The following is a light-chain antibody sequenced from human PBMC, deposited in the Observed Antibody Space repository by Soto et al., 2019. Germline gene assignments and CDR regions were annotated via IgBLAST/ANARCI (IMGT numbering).Light chain of an antibody. Sequence: QSALTQPPSASGSPGQSVTISCTGTSSDVGGYNYVSWYQQHPGKAPKLMIYDVNKWPSGVPDRFSGSKSGNTASLTVSGLSADDEADYYCSSYAGSNNLIFGGGTKVTVL. V-gene: IGLV2-8*01. CDR1: SSDVGGYNY. CDR2: DVN. CDR3: SSYAGSNNLI. J-gene: IGLJ2*01.